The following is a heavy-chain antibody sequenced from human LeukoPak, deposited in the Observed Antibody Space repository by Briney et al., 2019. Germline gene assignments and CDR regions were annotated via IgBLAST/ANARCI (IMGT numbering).Heavy chain of an antibody. Sequence: GGSLRLSCAASGFTFSSYGMHWVRQAPGKGLEWVAFIRYDGSNKYYADSVKGRFTISRDNSKNTLYLQMNSLRAEDTAVYYCARDLDYEFDYWGQGTLVTVSS. CDR3: ARDLDYEFDY. CDR1: GFTFSSYG. J-gene: IGHJ4*02. D-gene: IGHD4-17*01. CDR2: IRYDGSNK. V-gene: IGHV3-30*02.